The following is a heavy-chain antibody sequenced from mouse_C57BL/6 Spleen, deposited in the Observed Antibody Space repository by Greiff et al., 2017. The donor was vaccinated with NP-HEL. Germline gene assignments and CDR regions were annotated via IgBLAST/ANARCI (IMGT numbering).Heavy chain of an antibody. V-gene: IGHV5-6*01. CDR3: ASSFDY. J-gene: IGHJ2*01. Sequence: VQLQQSGGDLVKPGGSLKLSCAASGFTFSSYGMSWVRQTPDKRLGWVATISSGGSYTYYPDSVKGRFTISRDNAKNTLYLQMSSLKSEDTAMYYCASSFDYWGQGTTLTVSS. CDR1: GFTFSSYG. CDR2: ISSGGSYT.